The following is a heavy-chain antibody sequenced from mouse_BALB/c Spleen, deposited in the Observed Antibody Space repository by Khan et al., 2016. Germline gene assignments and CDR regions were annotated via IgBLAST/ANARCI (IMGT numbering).Heavy chain of an antibody. V-gene: IGHV10S3*01. CDR2: IRSKSNNYAT. Sequence: EVELVETGGGLVQPKGSLKLSCAASGFTFNTNAMNWVRQAPGKGLEWVARIRSKSNNYATYYADSVKDRFTISRDDSQSMHYLQMNNLKTEDTAMCYCVRDPAFTPYAMDYWGQGTSVTVSS. CDR3: VRDPAFTPYAMDY. J-gene: IGHJ4*01. CDR1: GFTFNTNA.